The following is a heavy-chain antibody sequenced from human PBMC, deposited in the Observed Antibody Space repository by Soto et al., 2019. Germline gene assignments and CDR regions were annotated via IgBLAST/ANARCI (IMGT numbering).Heavy chain of an antibody. CDR1: GFTFDDYA. J-gene: IGHJ4*02. CDR2: ISWNSGSI. V-gene: IGHV3-9*01. D-gene: IGHD6-13*01. CDR3: AKDEPYSSSWTRLDRLRSYFDY. Sequence: EVQLVESGGGLVQPGRSLRLSCAASGFTFDDYAMHWVRQAPGKGLEWVSGISWNSGSIGYADSVKGRFTISRDNAKNYVYLQMNSLRAEDTALYYCAKDEPYSSSWTRLDRLRSYFDYWGQGTLVTVSS.